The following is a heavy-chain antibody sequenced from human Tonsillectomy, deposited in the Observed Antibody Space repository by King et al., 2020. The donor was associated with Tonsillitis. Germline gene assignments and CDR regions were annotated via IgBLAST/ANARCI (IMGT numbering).Heavy chain of an antibody. D-gene: IGHD5-18*01. CDR3: AKGTHTGHDAFDI. CDR1: GFTVSSNY. CDR2: IYSGGST. Sequence: VQLVESGGGLIQPGGSLRLSCAASGFTVSSNYMSWVRQAPGKGLEWVSVIYSGGSTYYADSVKGRFTISRDNSKNTLYLQKNSLRAEDTAVYYCAKGTHTGHDAFDIWGQGTMVTVSS. J-gene: IGHJ3*02. V-gene: IGHV3-53*01.